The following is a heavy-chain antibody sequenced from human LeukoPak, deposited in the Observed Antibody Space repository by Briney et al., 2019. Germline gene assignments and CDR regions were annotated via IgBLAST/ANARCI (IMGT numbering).Heavy chain of an antibody. Sequence: PSETLSLTCAVYGGSFSGYYWSWIRQPPGKGLEWIGETTFSGNTNYSPSLKSRVTISADTSKNQFSLKLRSVTAADTAVYYCARGGFYGSGGSTDFWGQGTLVTVSS. D-gene: IGHD3-10*01. V-gene: IGHV4-34*01. J-gene: IGHJ4*02. CDR1: GGSFSGYY. CDR2: TTFSGNT. CDR3: ARGGFYGSGGSTDF.